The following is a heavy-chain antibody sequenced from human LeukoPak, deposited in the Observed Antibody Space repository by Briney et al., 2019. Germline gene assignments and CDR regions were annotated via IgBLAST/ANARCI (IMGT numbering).Heavy chain of an antibody. D-gene: IGHD3-16*02. V-gene: IGHV4-34*01. Sequence: KTSETLSLTCTVSGGSISSYYWSWIRQPPGKGLEWIGEINHSGSTNYNPSLKSRVTISVDTSKNQFSLKLSSVTAADTAVYYCARAGSVAAIYDYVWGSYRPPKYFDYWGQGTLVTVSS. CDR3: ARAGSVAAIYDYVWGSYRPPKYFDY. CDR1: GGSISSYY. CDR2: INHSGST. J-gene: IGHJ4*02.